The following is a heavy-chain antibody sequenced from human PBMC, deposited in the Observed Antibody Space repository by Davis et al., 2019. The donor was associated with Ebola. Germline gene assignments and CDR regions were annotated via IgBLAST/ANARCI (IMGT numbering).Heavy chain of an antibody. CDR1: GFTFSSYA. V-gene: IGHV3-30-3*01. D-gene: IGHD4-11*01. Sequence: PGGSLRLSCAASGFTFSSYAMSWVRQAPGKGLEWVAVISHDGSNKYYADSVKGRFTISRDNSKNTLYLQMNSLRAEDTAVYYCARASPTVTYYYYGMDVWGQGTTVTVSS. J-gene: IGHJ6*02. CDR3: ARASPTVTYYYYGMDV. CDR2: ISHDGSNK.